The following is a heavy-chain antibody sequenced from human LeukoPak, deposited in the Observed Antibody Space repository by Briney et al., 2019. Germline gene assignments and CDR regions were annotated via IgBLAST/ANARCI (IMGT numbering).Heavy chain of an antibody. Sequence: SETLSLTCTVSGGSISSYYWSWIRQPPGKGLEWIGYIYYSGSTNYNPSLKSRVTISVDTSKNQFSLKLSSVTAADTAVYYCARAGIVESFDIWGQGTMVTVSS. CDR3: ARAGIVESFDI. CDR2: IYYSGST. CDR1: GGSISSYY. J-gene: IGHJ3*02. D-gene: IGHD2-15*01. V-gene: IGHV4-59*01.